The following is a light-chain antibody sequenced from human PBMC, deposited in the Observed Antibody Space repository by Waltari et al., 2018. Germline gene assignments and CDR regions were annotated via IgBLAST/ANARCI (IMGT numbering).Light chain of an antibody. CDR3: MQSIHWPWT. Sequence: DVVMTQSPLSLPVTLGQPASISCKSSQSLVHSVGNTYLNWFHQRPGQSPRRLIYKVSTRDSGVPDRFSGSGSGTDFTLKISRVEAEDVGVYYCMQSIHWPWTFGQGTKVEIK. V-gene: IGKV2-30*02. CDR2: KVS. J-gene: IGKJ1*01. CDR1: QSLVHSVGNTY.